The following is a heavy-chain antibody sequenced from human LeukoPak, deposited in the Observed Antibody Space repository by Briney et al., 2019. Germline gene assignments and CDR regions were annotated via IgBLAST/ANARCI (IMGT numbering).Heavy chain of an antibody. CDR3: VRDHNWFDL. J-gene: IGHJ5*02. CDR1: GFTFSSYW. Sequence: GGSLRLSCAASGFTFSSYWMHWVRQAPEKGLVWVSRINSDGSTTIYADSVKGRFTISRDNAKNTLYLQMNSLRAEDTAVYYCVRDHNWFDLWGQGTLVTVSS. CDR2: INSDGSTT. V-gene: IGHV3-74*01.